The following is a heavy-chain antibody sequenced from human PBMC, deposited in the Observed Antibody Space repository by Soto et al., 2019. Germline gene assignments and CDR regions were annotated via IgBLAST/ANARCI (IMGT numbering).Heavy chain of an antibody. CDR3: ARGRAESYDILTGHYTYYFDF. CDR1: GGTFSPNY. V-gene: IGHV4-59*08. CDR2: IYYGGTT. Sequence: SETLSLTCTVSGGTFSPNYWSWIRQPPEKRLEWVGYIYYGGTTSYNPSLKSRVTISLETSKSQFSLRLTSVTAADSAVYYCARGRAESYDILTGHYTYYFDFWGQGALVTLSS. J-gene: IGHJ4*02. D-gene: IGHD3-9*01.